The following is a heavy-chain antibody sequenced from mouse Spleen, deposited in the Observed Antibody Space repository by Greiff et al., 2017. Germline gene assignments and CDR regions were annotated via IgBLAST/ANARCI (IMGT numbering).Heavy chain of an antibody. CDR3: ARQAEFFDY. D-gene: IGHD3-3*01. CDR1: GFTFSSYA. Sequence: EVQGVESGGGLVKPGGSLKLSCAASGFTFSSYAMSWVRQTPEKRLEWVAAINSNGGSTYYPDTVKDRFTISRDNAKNTLYLQMSSLRSEDTALYYCARQAEFFDYWGQGTTLTVSS. V-gene: IGHV5-6-2*01. J-gene: IGHJ2*01. CDR2: INSNGGST.